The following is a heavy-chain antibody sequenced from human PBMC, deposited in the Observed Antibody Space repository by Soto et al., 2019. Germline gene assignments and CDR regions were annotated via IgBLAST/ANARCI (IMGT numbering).Heavy chain of an antibody. V-gene: IGHV4-31*03. CDR2: IYYSGST. Sequence: QVQLQESGPGLVKPSQTLSLTCTVSGGSISSGGYYWSWIRQHPGKGLEWIGYIYYSGSTYYNPPLKSRVTISVDTSKNQFSLKLSSVTAADTAVYYCARDSYCSGGSCYSSPELAWFDPWGQGTLVTVSS. CDR1: GGSISSGGYY. D-gene: IGHD2-15*01. J-gene: IGHJ5*02. CDR3: ARDSYCSGGSCYSSPELAWFDP.